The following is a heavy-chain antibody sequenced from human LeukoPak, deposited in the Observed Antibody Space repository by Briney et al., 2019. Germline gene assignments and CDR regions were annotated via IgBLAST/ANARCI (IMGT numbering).Heavy chain of an antibody. CDR3: ASPGIVGATTSAFDI. J-gene: IGHJ3*02. CDR1: GYTFTSYG. V-gene: IGHV1-18*01. Sequence: ASVKVSCKASGYTFTSYGISWVRQAPGQGLAWMGWISAYNGNTNYAQELQGRVTMTTDTSTSTAYMELRSLRSDDTAVYYCASPGIVGATTSAFDIWGQGTMVTVSS. D-gene: IGHD1-26*01. CDR2: ISAYNGNT.